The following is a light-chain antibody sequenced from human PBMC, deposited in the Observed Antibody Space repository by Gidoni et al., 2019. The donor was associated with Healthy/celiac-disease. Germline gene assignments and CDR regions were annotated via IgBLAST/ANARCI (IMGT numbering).Light chain of an antibody. V-gene: IGLV2-14*01. CDR3: SSYTSSSTLEGV. CDR2: EVS. CDR1: SSDVGGYNY. Sequence: QSALPQPASVSGSPGQSITISCTGTSSDVGGYNYVSWYQQHPGKAPKLMIYEVSNRPSGVPDRFSGSKSGNTASLTISGLQAEDEADYYCSSYTSSSTLEGVFGGGTKLTVL. J-gene: IGLJ3*02.